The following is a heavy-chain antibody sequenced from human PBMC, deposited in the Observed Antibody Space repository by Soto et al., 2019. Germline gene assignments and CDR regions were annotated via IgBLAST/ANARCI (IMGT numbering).Heavy chain of an antibody. Sequence: QVQLVQSRAEVKEPGASVRVSCKAFGYTYTAYNIDRLRQAPGQGLEWMGWINAGNGNTRSSRKFQGRVIITRDTSATTAYLEVDSLRSEDTAIYYCARVAPSGGSVPRFDPWGQGTLLTVSS. CDR1: GYTYTAYN. CDR3: ARVAPSGGSVPRFDP. V-gene: IGHV1-3*01. D-gene: IGHD3-10*01. J-gene: IGHJ5*02. CDR2: INAGNGNT.